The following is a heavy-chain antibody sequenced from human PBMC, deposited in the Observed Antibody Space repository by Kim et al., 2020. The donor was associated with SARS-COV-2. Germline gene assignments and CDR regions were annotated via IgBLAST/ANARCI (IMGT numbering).Heavy chain of an antibody. V-gene: IGHV4-59*11. CDR2: MYYSGST. J-gene: IGHJ6*02. CDR1: GGSISSRY. Sequence: SETLSLTCTVSGGSISSRYWSWIRQPPGKGLEWIGYMYYSGSTSYNPSLKSRVTVSVDTSKNQFSLKLSSVTAADTALYYCTSGGYSDSDGYHYYHDMGVWGQGTTVTVSS. CDR3: TSGGYSDSDGYHYYHDMGV. D-gene: IGHD3-22*01.